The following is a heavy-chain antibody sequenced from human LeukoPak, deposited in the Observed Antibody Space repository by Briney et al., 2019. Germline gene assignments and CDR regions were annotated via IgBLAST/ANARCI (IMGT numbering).Heavy chain of an antibody. CDR1: GFTFSSYS. V-gene: IGHV3-21*01. CDR2: ISSSSSYI. D-gene: IGHD3-22*01. J-gene: IGHJ4*02. Sequence: GGSLRLSCAASGFTFSSYSMNWVRQAPGKGLEWVSSISSSSSYIYYADSVKGRFTISRDNAKNSLYLQMNSLRAEDTAVYYCASADSSGYYFAGYWGQGTLVTVSS. CDR3: ASADSSGYYFAGY.